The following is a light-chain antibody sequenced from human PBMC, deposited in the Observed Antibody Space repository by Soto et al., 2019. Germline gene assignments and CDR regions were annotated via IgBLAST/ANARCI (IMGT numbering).Light chain of an antibody. J-gene: IGKJ1*01. V-gene: IGKV1-17*03. CDR3: LQHNSHPLT. CDR1: QGIRNY. Sequence: DIQMTQSPSGMSASVGDRVTITCRASQGIRNYVAWFQQKPGKVTKRLIYAASSLQGGVPSRFSGSGSGTEFTLTINSLQPEDFASYYCLQHNSHPLTFGQGTKVELK. CDR2: AAS.